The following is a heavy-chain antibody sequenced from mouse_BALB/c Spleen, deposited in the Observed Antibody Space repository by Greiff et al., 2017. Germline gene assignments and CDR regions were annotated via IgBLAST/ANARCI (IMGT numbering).Heavy chain of an antibody. Sequence: EVQLQESGAELVKPGASVKLSCTASGFNIKDTYMHWVKQRPEQGLEWIGRIDPANGNTKYDPKFQGKATITADTSSNTAYLQLSSLTSEDTAVYYCARPLRGSSYWYFDVWGAGTTVTVSS. CDR2: IDPANGNT. D-gene: IGHD1-1*01. CDR3: ARPLRGSSYWYFDV. J-gene: IGHJ1*01. CDR1: GFNIKDTY. V-gene: IGHV14-3*02.